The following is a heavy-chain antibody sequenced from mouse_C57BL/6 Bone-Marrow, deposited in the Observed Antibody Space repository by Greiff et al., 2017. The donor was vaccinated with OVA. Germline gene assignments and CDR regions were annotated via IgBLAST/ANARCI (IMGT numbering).Heavy chain of an antibody. CDR1: GYTFTSYW. V-gene: IGHV1-50*01. CDR3: ARCGSLFDY. Sequence: QVQLQQPGAELVKPGASVKLSCKASGYTFTSYWMQWVKQRPGQGLEWIGEIDPSDSYTNYNQKFKGKATLTVDTSSSTAYMQLSSLTFEDSAVYYCARCGSLFDYWGQGTTLTVSS. CDR2: IDPSDSYT. J-gene: IGHJ2*01. D-gene: IGHD1-1*01.